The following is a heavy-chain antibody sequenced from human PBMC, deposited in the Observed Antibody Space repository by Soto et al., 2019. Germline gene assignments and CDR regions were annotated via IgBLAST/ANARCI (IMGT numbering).Heavy chain of an antibody. V-gene: IGHV4-34*01. CDR3: ARGSGDGSRYYYYYGMDV. Sequence: PSETLSLTCAVYGGSFSGYYWSWIRQPPGKGLEWIGEINHSGSTNYNPSLKSRVTISVDTSKNQFSLKLSSVTAADTAVYYCARGSGDGSRYYYYYGMDVWGQGTTVTVSS. CDR1: GGSFSGYY. J-gene: IGHJ6*02. D-gene: IGHD3-10*01. CDR2: INHSGST.